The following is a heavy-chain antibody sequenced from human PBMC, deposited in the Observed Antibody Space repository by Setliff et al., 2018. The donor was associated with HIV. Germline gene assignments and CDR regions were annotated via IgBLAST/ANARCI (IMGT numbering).Heavy chain of an antibody. Sequence: ASVKVSCKASGGTFSSYAISWVRQAPGQGLEWMGGIIPIFGTANYAQKFQGRVTITTDESTSTVYMELSGLREEDTAVYYCARDGASGSGYYWADYWGQGTLVTVSS. CDR2: IIPIFGTA. D-gene: IGHD3-3*01. CDR1: GGTFSSYA. V-gene: IGHV1-69*05. CDR3: ARDGASGSGYYWADY. J-gene: IGHJ4*02.